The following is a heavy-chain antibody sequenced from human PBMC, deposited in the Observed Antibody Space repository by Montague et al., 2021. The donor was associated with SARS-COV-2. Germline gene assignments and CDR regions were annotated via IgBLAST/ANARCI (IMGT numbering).Heavy chain of an antibody. Sequence: SLRLSCAASRFPFGDFCMHWVRQAPGKGLEWVSGISWKSNSIGYADSVKGRFTISRDNAKKSLYLQMNSLRAEDTALYYCANGLSWCFSDCSGLYPSRIDFWGQGTLVTVSS. D-gene: IGHD2-15*01. J-gene: IGHJ4*02. CDR1: RFPFGDFC. CDR3: ANGLSWCFSDCSGLYPSRIDF. CDR2: ISWKSNSI. V-gene: IGHV3-9*01.